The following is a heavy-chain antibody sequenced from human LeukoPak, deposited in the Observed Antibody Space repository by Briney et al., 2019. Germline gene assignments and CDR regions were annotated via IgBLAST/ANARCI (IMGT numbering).Heavy chain of an antibody. D-gene: IGHD6-13*01. CDR3: ARGDLAAAGYFDY. CDR2: IYTSGST. J-gene: IGHJ4*02. V-gene: IGHV4-61*02. CDR1: GGSISSGSYY. Sequence: SETLSLTCTVSGGSISSGSYYWSWIRQPAGKGLEWIGRIYTSGSTNYNPSLKSRVTMSVDTSKNQFSLKLSSVTAADTAVYYCARGDLAAAGYFDYWGQGTLVTVSS.